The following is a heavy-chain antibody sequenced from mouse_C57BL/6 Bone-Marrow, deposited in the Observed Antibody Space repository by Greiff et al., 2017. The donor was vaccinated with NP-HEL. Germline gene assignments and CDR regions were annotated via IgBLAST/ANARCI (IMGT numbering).Heavy chain of an antibody. J-gene: IGHJ4*01. CDR1: GYTFTSYW. CDR3: ARQTAQATGYYAMDY. V-gene: IGHV1-64*01. CDR2: IHPNSGST. Sequence: QVQLQQPGAELVKPGASVKLSCKASGYTFTSYWMHWVKQRPGQGLEWIGMIHPNSGSTNYNEKFKSKATLTVDKSSSTAYMQLSSLTSEDSAVYYGARQTAQATGYYAMDYWGQGTSVTVSS. D-gene: IGHD3-2*02.